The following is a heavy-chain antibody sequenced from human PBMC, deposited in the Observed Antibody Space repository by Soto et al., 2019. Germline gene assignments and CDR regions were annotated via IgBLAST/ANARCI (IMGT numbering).Heavy chain of an antibody. D-gene: IGHD4-17*01. J-gene: IGHJ6*03. CDR2: ISGSGGST. Sequence: PGGSLRLSCAASGFTFSSYAMSWVRQAPGKGLEWVSAISGSGGSTYYADSVKGRFTISRDNSKNTLYLQMNSLRAEDTAVYYCAKGSSLMVDYGDKYYYYYYYMDVWGKGTTVTVSS. CDR1: GFTFSSYA. CDR3: AKGSSLMVDYGDKYYYYYYYMDV. V-gene: IGHV3-23*01.